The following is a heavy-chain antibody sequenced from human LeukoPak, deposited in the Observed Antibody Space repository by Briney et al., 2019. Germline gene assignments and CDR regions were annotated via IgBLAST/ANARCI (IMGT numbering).Heavy chain of an antibody. D-gene: IGHD5-24*01. CDR3: ARARDGYNSWNFDY. Sequence: GSSVKVSCKAFGGPFSSYAISWVRQAPGQGLEWMGRIIPIFGTANYAQKFQGRVTITTDEPTSTAYMELSSLRSEDTAVYYCARARDGYNSWNFDYWGQGTLVTVSA. CDR1: GGPFSSYA. CDR2: IIPIFGTA. V-gene: IGHV1-69*05. J-gene: IGHJ4*02.